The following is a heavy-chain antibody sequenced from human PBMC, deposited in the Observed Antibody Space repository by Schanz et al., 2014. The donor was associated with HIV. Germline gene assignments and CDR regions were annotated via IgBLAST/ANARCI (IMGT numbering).Heavy chain of an antibody. Sequence: EVQLVESGGVVVQPGGSLRLSCVASGFTFNNYAMTWVRQAPGKGLEWVSSISESGGRTYYADSVNGRFTISRDNSKNTLYLQMTTLRIDDTAVYYCAKPEYDSRGSSQSHFDYWGQGTLVTVSS. CDR3: AKPEYDSRGSSQSHFDY. CDR2: ISESGGRT. J-gene: IGHJ4*02. D-gene: IGHD3-22*01. CDR1: GFTFNNYA. V-gene: IGHV3-23*04.